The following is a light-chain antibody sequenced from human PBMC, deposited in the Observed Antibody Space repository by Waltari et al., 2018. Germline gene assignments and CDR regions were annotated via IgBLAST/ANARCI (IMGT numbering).Light chain of an antibody. J-gene: IGLJ3*02. CDR1: GSNHGAGYD. CDR2: GST. V-gene: IGLV1-40*01. Sequence: QSVLTQPPSVSGAPGQRVTISCTGSGSNHGAGYDLPWYQQLPRAAPKLLIYGSTSRPLGVPARFFGSTSGTSASLAIIGLQAEDEAEYYCQSYDTSLSVVFGGGTKLTVL. CDR3: QSYDTSLSVV.